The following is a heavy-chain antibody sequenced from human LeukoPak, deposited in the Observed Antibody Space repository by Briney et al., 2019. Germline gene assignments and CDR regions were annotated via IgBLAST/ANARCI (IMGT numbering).Heavy chain of an antibody. V-gene: IGHV3-7*01. CDR2: IKQDGSEK. J-gene: IGHJ1*01. CDR3: ASPPLIHSSSWYFQYFQH. Sequence: HPGGSLRLSCAASGFTFDDYALHWVRQAPGKGLEWVANIKQDGSEKYYVDSVKGRFTISRDNAKNSLYLQMNSLRAEDTAVYYCASPPLIHSSSWYFQYFQHWGQGTLVTVSS. CDR1: GFTFDDYA. D-gene: IGHD6-13*01.